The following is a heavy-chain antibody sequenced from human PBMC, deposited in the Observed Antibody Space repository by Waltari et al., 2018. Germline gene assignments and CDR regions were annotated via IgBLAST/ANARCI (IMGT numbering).Heavy chain of an antibody. Sequence: EVQLLESGGGLVQPGGSLRLSCAASGFIFSIYWMSWVRQAPGKGLEWLANIKYDGSAKYYVESVRGRFTISRDNAENSLYLQMSSLRADDTAVYYCATSRAAAGNDWGQGTLVSVSS. D-gene: IGHD6-13*01. CDR1: GFIFSIYW. V-gene: IGHV3-7*01. CDR3: ATSRAAAGND. CDR2: IKYDGSAK. J-gene: IGHJ4*02.